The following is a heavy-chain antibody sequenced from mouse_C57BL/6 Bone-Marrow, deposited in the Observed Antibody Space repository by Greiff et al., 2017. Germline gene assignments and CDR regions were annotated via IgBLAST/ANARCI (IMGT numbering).Heavy chain of an antibody. J-gene: IGHJ1*03. V-gene: IGHV1-63*01. CDR1: GYTFTNYW. Sequence: QVQLQQSGAELVRPGTSVKMSCKASGYTFTNYWIGWAKQRPGNGLEWIGDIYPGGGYTNYNEKFKGKATLTADKSSSTAYMQFSRLTSEDSAIYYCARHYRYCDVWGTGTTVTVSS. CDR3: ARHYRYCDV. CDR2: IYPGGGYT.